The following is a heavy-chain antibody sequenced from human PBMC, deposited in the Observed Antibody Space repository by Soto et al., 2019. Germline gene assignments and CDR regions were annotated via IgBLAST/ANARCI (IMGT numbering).Heavy chain of an antibody. Sequence: SETLSLTCTVSGGSISSGGYYWSWIRQHPGKGLEWIGYIYYSGSTYYNPSLKSRVTISVDTSKNQFSLKLSSVTAADTAVYYCARDKRITIFGVVIEGDPTDYYGMDVWGQGTTVTVSS. CDR2: IYYSGST. J-gene: IGHJ6*02. CDR3: ARDKRITIFGVVIEGDPTDYYGMDV. V-gene: IGHV4-30-4*08. CDR1: GGSISSGGYY. D-gene: IGHD3-3*01.